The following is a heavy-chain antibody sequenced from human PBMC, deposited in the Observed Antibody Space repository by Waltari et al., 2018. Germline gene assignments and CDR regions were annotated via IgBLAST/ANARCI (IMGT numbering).Heavy chain of an antibody. Sequence: QVQLQESGPGLVTPSETLSLPCTVSGGSISSYHWLWIRQPPGKGLEWIGYIYYSGSTNYNPSLKSRVTISVDTSKNQFSLKLSSVTAADTAVYYCARDGGNYYDSSGYFDYWGQGTLVTVSS. D-gene: IGHD3-22*01. J-gene: IGHJ4*02. CDR2: IYYSGST. CDR3: ARDGGNYYDSSGYFDY. V-gene: IGHV4-59*01. CDR1: GGSISSYH.